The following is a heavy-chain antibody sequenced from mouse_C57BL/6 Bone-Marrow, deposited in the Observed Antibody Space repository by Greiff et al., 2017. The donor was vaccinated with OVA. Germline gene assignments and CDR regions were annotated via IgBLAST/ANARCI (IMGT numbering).Heavy chain of an antibody. Sequence: VQRVESGAELVKPGASVEISCKASGYAFSSYWMNWVKQRPGQGLEWIGQIYPGGGDTNYNGKFKGKATLTADKSSSTAYMQLSSLTSEDSAVYFCARGYFWGQGTTLTVSS. J-gene: IGHJ2*01. V-gene: IGHV1-80*01. CDR3: ARGYF. CDR1: GYAFSSYW. CDR2: IYPGGGDT.